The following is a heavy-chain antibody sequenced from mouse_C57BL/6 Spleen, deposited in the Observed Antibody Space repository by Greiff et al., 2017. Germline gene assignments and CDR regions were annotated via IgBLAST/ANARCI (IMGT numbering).Heavy chain of an antibody. CDR3: ARNYGSSCAY. CDR1: GYAFSSSW. Sequence: QVQLQQSGPELVKPGASVKISCKASGYAFSSSWMNWVKQRPGKGLEWIGRIYPGDGDTNYNGKFKGKATLTADKSSSTAYIQLSSLTSEDDAVDFCARNYGSSCAYWGQGTIVTVSA. CDR2: IYPGDGDT. V-gene: IGHV1-82*01. D-gene: IGHD1-1*01. J-gene: IGHJ3*01.